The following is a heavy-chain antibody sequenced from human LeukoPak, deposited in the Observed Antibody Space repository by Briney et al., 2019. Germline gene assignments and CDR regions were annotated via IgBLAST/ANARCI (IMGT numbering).Heavy chain of an antibody. CDR2: IIPIFGTA. CDR3: ARETADCSSTSCYDVGESPFDY. J-gene: IGHJ4*02. D-gene: IGHD2-2*01. Sequence: SVKVSGKASGGTFSSYAISWVRQAPGQGLEWMGGIIPIFGTANYAQKFQGRVTITADESTSTAYMELSSLRSEDTAVYYCARETADCSSTSCYDVGESPFDYWGQGTLVTVSS. CDR1: GGTFSSYA. V-gene: IGHV1-69*13.